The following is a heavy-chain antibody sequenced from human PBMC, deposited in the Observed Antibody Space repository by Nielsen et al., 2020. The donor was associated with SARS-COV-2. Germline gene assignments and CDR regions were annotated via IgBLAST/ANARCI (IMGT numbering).Heavy chain of an antibody. V-gene: IGHV3-30-3*01. J-gene: IGHJ6*03. CDR2: ISYDGSNE. D-gene: IGHD2-8*01. CDR3: ARDATYCTNGVCHYYYYYYMDV. Sequence: WIRQPPGKGLEWMTIISYDGSNEHYADSVKGRFTISRDDSKNTLYLQMNSLKPEDTGVYYCARDATYCTNGVCHYYYYYYMDVWGKGTTVTVSS.